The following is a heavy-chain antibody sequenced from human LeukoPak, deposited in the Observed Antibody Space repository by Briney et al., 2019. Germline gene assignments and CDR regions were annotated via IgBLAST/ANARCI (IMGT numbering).Heavy chain of an antibody. Sequence: GGSLRLSCATSGFTLSSYSMNWVRQAPGKGLEWVSYISSGSTTIYYADSVKGRFTISRDNAKNSLYLQMSSLRAEDTAVYYCAKEKWDSTVYYSDSSGYYPSDYWGQGTLVTVSS. J-gene: IGHJ4*02. CDR3: AKEKWDSTVYYSDSSGYYPSDY. CDR1: GFTLSSYS. CDR2: ISSGSTTI. D-gene: IGHD3-22*01. V-gene: IGHV3-48*01.